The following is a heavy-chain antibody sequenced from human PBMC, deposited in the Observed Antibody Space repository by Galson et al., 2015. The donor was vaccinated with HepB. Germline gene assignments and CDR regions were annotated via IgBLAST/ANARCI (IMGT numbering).Heavy chain of an antibody. D-gene: IGHD3-22*01. CDR1: GFTVSSNY. J-gene: IGHJ4*02. CDR3: ARLRTYYDSSVDY. CDR2: IYSGGST. Sequence: SLRLSCAASGFTVSSNYMSWVRQAPGKGLEWVSVIYSGGSTYYADSVKGRFTISRDNSKNTLYLQMNSLRAEDTAVYYCARLRTYYDSSVDYWGQGTLVTVSS. V-gene: IGHV3-66*01.